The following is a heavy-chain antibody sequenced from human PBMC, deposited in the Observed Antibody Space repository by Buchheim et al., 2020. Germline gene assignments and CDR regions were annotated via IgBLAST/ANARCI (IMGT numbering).Heavy chain of an antibody. Sequence: QVTLRESGPALVKPTQTLTLTCTFSGFSLSTSGMCVSWIRQPPGKALEWLARIDWDDDKYYSTSLKTRLNISKDTSKNQVVLTMTNMDPVDTATYYYARMRTPYSSGLDYWGQGTL. CDR1: GFSLSTSGMC. J-gene: IGHJ4*02. CDR2: IDWDDDK. V-gene: IGHV2-70*15. CDR3: ARMRTPYSSGLDY. D-gene: IGHD3-22*01.